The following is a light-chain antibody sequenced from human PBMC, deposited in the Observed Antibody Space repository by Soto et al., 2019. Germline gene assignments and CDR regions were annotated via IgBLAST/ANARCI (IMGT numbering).Light chain of an antibody. CDR1: QSVLYSTNNKNY. J-gene: IGKJ2*01. CDR2: WAS. CDR3: QEYYTPQFT. V-gene: IGKV4-1*01. Sequence: DIVMTQSPDSLAISLGERATINCKSSQSVLYSTNNKNYLAWYQQKPGQPPKLLISWASTRESGVPDRFSGSGSGTDFSLTISSMQAEDVAIYYCQEYYTPQFTLGQGTKLGIK.